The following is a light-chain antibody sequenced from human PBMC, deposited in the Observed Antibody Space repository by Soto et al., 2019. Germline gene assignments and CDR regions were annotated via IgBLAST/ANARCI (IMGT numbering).Light chain of an antibody. V-gene: IGLV2-11*01. CDR3: FSYAGFYTLL. J-gene: IGLJ2*01. CDR1: SSDVGAYNY. Sequence: QSALAQPHSVSGSPGQSVTISCAGTSSDVGAYNYVSWYQQHPGKAPKLMIYDVNKRPSGVPDRFSGSKSGNTASLTISVLQAEDEADYYCFSYAGFYTLLFGGGTKLTV. CDR2: DVN.